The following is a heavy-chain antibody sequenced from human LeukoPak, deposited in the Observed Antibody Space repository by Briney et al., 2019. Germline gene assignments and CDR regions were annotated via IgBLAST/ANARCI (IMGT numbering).Heavy chain of an antibody. V-gene: IGHV3-30-3*01. D-gene: IGHD4-23*01. CDR2: ISHDGNSK. CDR3: ARDGGRADYVGWFDP. CDR1: GFSFSSFA. J-gene: IGHJ5*02. Sequence: GGSLRLSCAASGFSFSSFAMHWVRQTPGKGLEWVAVISHDGNSKYYADSVKGRYTISRDNSKNTLYLQMNSLRAEDTAVYYCARDGGRADYVGWFDPWGQGTLVTVSS.